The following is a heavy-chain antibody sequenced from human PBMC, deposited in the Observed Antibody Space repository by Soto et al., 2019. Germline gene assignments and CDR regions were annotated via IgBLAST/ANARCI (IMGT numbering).Heavy chain of an antibody. D-gene: IGHD3-9*01. CDR1: GYTFTGYY. J-gene: IGHJ6*02. CDR2: INPNSGGT. CDR3: AREAYDILTGTTYYYYGMDV. Sequence: GASVKVSCKASGYTFTGYYMHWVRQAPGQGLEWMGWINPNSGGTNYAQKFQGWVTMTRDTSISTAYMELSRLRSDDTAVYYCAREAYDILTGTTYYYYGMDVWGQGTTVTVSS. V-gene: IGHV1-2*04.